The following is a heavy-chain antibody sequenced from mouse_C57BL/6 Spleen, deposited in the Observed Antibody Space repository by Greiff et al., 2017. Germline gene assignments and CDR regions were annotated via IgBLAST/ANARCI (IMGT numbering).Heavy chain of an antibody. CDR1: GYAFSSSW. D-gene: IGHD2-5*01. J-gene: IGHJ4*01. Sequence: VQLQQSGPELVKPGASVKISCKASGYAFSSSWMNWVKQRPGKGLEWIGRIDPGDGDTNYNGKFKGKATLTADKSSSTAYMQLSSLTSEDSAVYFCAKSYYSNLDAMDYWGQGTSVTVSS. CDR3: AKSYYSNLDAMDY. CDR2: IDPGDGDT. V-gene: IGHV1-82*01.